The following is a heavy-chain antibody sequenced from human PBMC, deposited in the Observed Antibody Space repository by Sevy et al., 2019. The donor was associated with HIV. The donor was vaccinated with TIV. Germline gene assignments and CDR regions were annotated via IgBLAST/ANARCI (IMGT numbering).Heavy chain of an antibody. J-gene: IGHJ4*02. V-gene: IGHV4-59*08. CDR2: IYYNGNT. CDR3: ADENAWGRGYS. Sequence: SETLSLTCTVSGGSIFSNYWGWIRQPPGRGLEWIANIYYNGNTNYNPSLKSRVTISLDTSKDQFSLWLNSVTAADTAIYYCADENAWGRGYSWGQGTLVTVSS. D-gene: IGHD1-26*01. CDR1: GGSIFSNY.